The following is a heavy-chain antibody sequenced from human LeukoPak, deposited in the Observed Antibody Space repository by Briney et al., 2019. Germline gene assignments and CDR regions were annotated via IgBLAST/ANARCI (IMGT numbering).Heavy chain of an antibody. V-gene: IGHV3-48*03. CDR2: ISSSGSTI. CDR1: GFTFSSYE. Sequence: PGGSLRLSCAASGFTFSSYEMNWVRQAPGKGLEWVSYISSSGSTIYYADSVKGRFTISRDNAKDSLYLQMNSLRAEDTAVYYCARNPYVDTAMVRDCGGFYDYWGQGTLVTVSS. D-gene: IGHD5-18*01. J-gene: IGHJ4*02. CDR3: ARNPYVDTAMVRDCGGFYDY.